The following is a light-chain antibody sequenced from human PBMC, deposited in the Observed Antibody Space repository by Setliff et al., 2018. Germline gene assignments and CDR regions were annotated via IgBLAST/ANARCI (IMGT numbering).Light chain of an antibody. V-gene: IGLV2-14*03. CDR2: EVT. Sequence: SVLTQPAAVSGSPGQSIAISCAGTSSDVGGYNYVSWYQQHPGKAPKLLIYEVTKRPSGVSDRFSGSKSGNTASLTISGLQAEDEAYYYCLSYTSKTTHALFAGGTKVTVL. J-gene: IGLJ2*01. CDR3: LSYTSKTTHAL. CDR1: SSDVGGYNY.